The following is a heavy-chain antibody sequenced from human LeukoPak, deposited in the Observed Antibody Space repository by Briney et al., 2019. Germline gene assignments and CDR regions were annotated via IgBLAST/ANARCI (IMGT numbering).Heavy chain of an antibody. D-gene: IGHD2-2*01. V-gene: IGHV3-23*01. Sequence: GGSLRLSCAASGFTFSSYAMSWVRQAPGKGLEWVSAISGSGGSTYYADSVKGRVTISRDNSKNTLYLQMNSLRAEDTAVYYCAKGNIVVVPAASSDAFDIWGQGTTVTVSS. CDR2: ISGSGGST. CDR1: GFTFSSYA. J-gene: IGHJ3*02. CDR3: AKGNIVVVPAASSDAFDI.